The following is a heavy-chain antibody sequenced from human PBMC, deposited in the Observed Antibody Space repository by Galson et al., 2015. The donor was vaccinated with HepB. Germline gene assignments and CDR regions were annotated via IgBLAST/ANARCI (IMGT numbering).Heavy chain of an antibody. CDR3: ARVSPPSYSSSDY. D-gene: IGHD6-19*01. CDR2: VRRKDNGYST. Sequence: APGKGLEWVGRVRRKDNGYSTEYAASVKGRFIVSRDDSTKSIYLQMNGLKTEDTALYYCARVSPPSYSSSDYWGQGTLVTVSS. V-gene: IGHV3-72*01. J-gene: IGHJ4*02.